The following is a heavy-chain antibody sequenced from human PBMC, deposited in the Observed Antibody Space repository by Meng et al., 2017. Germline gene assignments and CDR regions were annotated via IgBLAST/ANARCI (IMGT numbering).Heavy chain of an antibody. Sequence: QRWPTRSGPGLVTPSGTLSPTCPVSVGPTSRSSSCWGWIRQPPGKGLEWIGSIYYSGSTYYNPSLKSRVTISVDTSKNQFSLKLSSVTAADTAVYYCASLRIAVAGINWFDPWGQGTLVTVFS. CDR3: ASLRIAVAGINWFDP. V-gene: IGHV4-39*07. CDR1: VGPTSRSSSC. CDR2: IYYSGST. D-gene: IGHD6-19*01. J-gene: IGHJ5*02.